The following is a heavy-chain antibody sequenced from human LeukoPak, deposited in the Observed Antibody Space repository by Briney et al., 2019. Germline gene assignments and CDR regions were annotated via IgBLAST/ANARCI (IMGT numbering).Heavy chain of an antibody. CDR2: IRYDGSNK. Sequence: PGGSLRLSCAASGFTFSSYWMHWVRQAPGKGLEWVAFIRYDGSNKYYADSVKGRFTISRDNSKNTLYLQMNSLRAEDTAVYYCARLVRRLQRLNIGRDSDYATGYYLDSWGQGTLVTVSS. V-gene: IGHV3-30*02. D-gene: IGHD5-12*01. CDR1: GFTFSSYW. J-gene: IGHJ4*02. CDR3: ARLVRRLQRLNIGRDSDYATGYYLDS.